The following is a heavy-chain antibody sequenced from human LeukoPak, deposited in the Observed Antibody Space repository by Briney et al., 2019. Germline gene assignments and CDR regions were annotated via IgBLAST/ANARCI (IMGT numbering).Heavy chain of an antibody. CDR3: VEVTVDAATITRDY. J-gene: IGHJ4*02. CDR1: GGSISSTTYY. V-gene: IGHV4-39*07. Sequence: SETLSLTCTVSGGSISSTTYYWIWIRQPPGKGLEWIGEINHTGETNYNPSLKSRVTVSVDTSKNQFSLNLRSVTAADTAVYYCVEVTVDAATITRDYWGQGTLVTVSS. CDR2: INHTGET. D-gene: IGHD5-18*01.